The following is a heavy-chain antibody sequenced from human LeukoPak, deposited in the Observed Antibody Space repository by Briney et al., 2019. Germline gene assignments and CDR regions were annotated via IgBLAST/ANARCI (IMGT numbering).Heavy chain of an antibody. J-gene: IGHJ4*02. V-gene: IGHV4-34*01. CDR2: INHSGST. Sequence: SETLSLTCAVYGGSFSGYYWSWIRQPPGKGLEWIGEINHSGSTNYNPSLKSRVTISVDTSRNQFSLKLSSVTAADTAVYYCASWAPYGSGSYLDYWGQGTLVTVSS. CDR3: ASWAPYGSGSYLDY. D-gene: IGHD3-10*01. CDR1: GGSFSGYY.